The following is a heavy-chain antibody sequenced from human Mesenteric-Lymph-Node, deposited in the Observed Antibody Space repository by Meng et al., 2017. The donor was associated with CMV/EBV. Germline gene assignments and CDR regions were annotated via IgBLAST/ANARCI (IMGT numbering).Heavy chain of an antibody. CDR1: GFTFSSYS. V-gene: IGHV3-23*01. Sequence: GESLKISCAASGFTFSSYSMNWVRQAPGKGLEWVSAISGSGGSTYYADSVKGRFTISRDNSKNTLYLQMNSLRAEDTAVYYCAKGGVVPAAQYFDYWGQGTLVTVSS. CDR3: AKGGVVPAAQYFDY. J-gene: IGHJ4*02. D-gene: IGHD2-2*01. CDR2: ISGSGGST.